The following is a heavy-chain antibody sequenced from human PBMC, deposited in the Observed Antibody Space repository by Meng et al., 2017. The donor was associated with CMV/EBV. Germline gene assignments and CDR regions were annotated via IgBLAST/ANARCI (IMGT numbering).Heavy chain of an antibody. CDR2: IYYSGST. D-gene: IGHD3-10*01. Sequence: SETLSLTCTVSGGSISSSSYYWGWIRQPPGKGLEWIGSIYYSGSTYYNPSLKSRVTISVDTSKNQFSLKLSSVTAADTAVYYCARDCCYGSGSHALSYYYYGMDVWGQGTTVTVSS. J-gene: IGHJ6*02. V-gene: IGHV4-39*07. CDR1: GGSISSSSYY. CDR3: ARDCCYGSGSHALSYYYYGMDV.